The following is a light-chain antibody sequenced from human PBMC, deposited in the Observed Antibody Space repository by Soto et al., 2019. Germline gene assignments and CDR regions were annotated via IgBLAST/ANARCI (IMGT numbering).Light chain of an antibody. CDR1: QPISSW. CDR3: QQGYNFPRA. Sequence: DIPMTQSPSSISASVGDRVTITCRASQPISSWLAWYQQLPGQAPYLLIYPASTLQSGVPSRFGGSGSGTDFTLTINSLQPEDFATYYCQQGYNFPRAFGQGTRVEI. J-gene: IGKJ1*01. V-gene: IGKV1-12*01. CDR2: PAS.